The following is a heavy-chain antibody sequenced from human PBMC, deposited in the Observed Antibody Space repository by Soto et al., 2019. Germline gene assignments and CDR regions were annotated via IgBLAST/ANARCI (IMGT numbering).Heavy chain of an antibody. CDR1: GGSFSSYA. CDR3: ARPVLMDTGVRYYYGMDV. Sequence: ASVKVSCKASGGSFSSYAMNWVRQAPGQGLEWMGGIIPMFGTADYAQKFQARVTITADESTSTAYMELSSLRSEDTAVYYCARPVLMDTGVRYYYGMDVWGQGTTVTVSS. J-gene: IGHJ6*02. D-gene: IGHD5-18*01. V-gene: IGHV1-69*13. CDR2: IIPMFGTA.